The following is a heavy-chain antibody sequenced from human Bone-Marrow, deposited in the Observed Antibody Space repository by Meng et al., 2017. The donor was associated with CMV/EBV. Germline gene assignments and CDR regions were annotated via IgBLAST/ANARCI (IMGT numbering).Heavy chain of an antibody. CDR1: GFTFSTYW. CDR2: IKSDGSTT. V-gene: IGHV3-74*01. Sequence: GGSLRLSCAASGFTFSTYWMHWVRQAPGKGLMWVSRIKSDGSTTNYADSVEGRFTISRDNAKNTLYLQMSSLRPEDTAIYYCAREYTNSSGTLLDSWGQGTLVTVSS. D-gene: IGHD6-6*01. J-gene: IGHJ4*02. CDR3: AREYTNSSGTLLDS.